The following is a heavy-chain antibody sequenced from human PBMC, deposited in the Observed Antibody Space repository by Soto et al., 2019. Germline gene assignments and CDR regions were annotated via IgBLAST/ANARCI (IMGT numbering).Heavy chain of an antibody. CDR3: ARSRLSYPFFDY. CDR1: GYTFTSYG. J-gene: IGHJ4*02. Sequence: ASVKVSCKASGYTFTSYGISWVRQAPGQGLEWMGWISAYNGNTNYAQKLQGRVTMTTDTSTSTAYMELRSLRSDDTTVYYCARSRLSYPFFDYWGQGTLVTVSS. V-gene: IGHV1-18*04. CDR2: ISAYNGNT. D-gene: IGHD1-26*01.